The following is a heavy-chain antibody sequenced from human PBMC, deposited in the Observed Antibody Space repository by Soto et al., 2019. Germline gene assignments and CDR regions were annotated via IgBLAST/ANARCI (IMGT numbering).Heavy chain of an antibody. CDR2: IIPIFGTA. V-gene: IGHV1-69*01. CDR1: GGTFSSYA. CDR3: ATPEVMGRGGSCYCFDY. Sequence: QVQLVQSGAEVKKPGSSVKVSCKASGGTFSSYAISWVRQAPGQGLEWMGGIIPIFGTANYAQKFQGRVTITADESTSTAYMELSSLRSEDTAVYYCATPEVMGRGGSCYCFDYWGQGTLVTVSS. J-gene: IGHJ4*02. D-gene: IGHD2-15*01.